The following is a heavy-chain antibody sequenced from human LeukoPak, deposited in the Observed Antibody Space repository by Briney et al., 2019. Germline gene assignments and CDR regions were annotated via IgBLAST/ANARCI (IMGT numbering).Heavy chain of an antibody. CDR3: VRNGYDRSGYYFWSDY. D-gene: IGHD3-22*01. CDR2: IHHTGAT. Sequence: SETLSLTCAVYDGSFTDYNWSWIRQSPGKGLEWIAEIHHTGATKYGQTVNSRVTLSVDTSKNQLSLNLRSVTAADTAAYYCVRNGYDRSGYYFWSDYRGQGTLVTVSS. CDR1: DGSFTDYN. J-gene: IGHJ4*02. V-gene: IGHV4-34*01.